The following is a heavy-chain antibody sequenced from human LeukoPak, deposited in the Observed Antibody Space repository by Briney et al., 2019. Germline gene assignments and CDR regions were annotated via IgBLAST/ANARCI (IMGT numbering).Heavy chain of an antibody. J-gene: IGHJ4*02. V-gene: IGHV1-69*13. CDR1: GGTFSSYA. CDR2: IIPIFGTA. D-gene: IGHD3-22*01. CDR3: ARDGQRYYDNSGYYLPPDY. Sequence: SVKVSCKASGGTFSSYAISWVRQAPGQGLEWMGGIIPIFGTANYAQKFQGRVTITADESTSTAYMELSSLRSEDTAVYYCARDGQRYYDNSGYYLPPDYWGQGTLVTVSS.